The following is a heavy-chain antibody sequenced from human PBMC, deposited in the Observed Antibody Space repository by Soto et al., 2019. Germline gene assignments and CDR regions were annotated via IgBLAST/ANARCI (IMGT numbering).Heavy chain of an antibody. J-gene: IGHJ4*02. CDR3: ARDIGSPHYLVDF. Sequence: QVQLVESGGGVVQPGRSLRLSCAASGFTFTNYGRHWLRQAPGKGLEWVAVIWYDGSKEYYADSVKGRFTISRDSSKNTLNLQMSSLRAEDTAVYYCARDIGSPHYLVDFWGQGTLVTVSS. D-gene: IGHD1-26*01. CDR2: IWYDGSKE. CDR1: GFTFTNYG. V-gene: IGHV3-33*01.